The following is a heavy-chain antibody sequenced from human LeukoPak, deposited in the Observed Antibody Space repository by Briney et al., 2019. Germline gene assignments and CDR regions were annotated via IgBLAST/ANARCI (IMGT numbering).Heavy chain of an antibody. Sequence: SVKVSCKASGGTFSSYAISWVRQAPGQGLEWVGRIIPIFGIANYAQKFQGRVTITADKSTSTAYMELSSLRSEDTAVYYCAREDGYNSPGDYWGQGTLVTVPS. CDR2: IIPIFGIA. V-gene: IGHV1-69*04. D-gene: IGHD5-24*01. J-gene: IGHJ4*02. CDR3: AREDGYNSPGDY. CDR1: GGTFSSYA.